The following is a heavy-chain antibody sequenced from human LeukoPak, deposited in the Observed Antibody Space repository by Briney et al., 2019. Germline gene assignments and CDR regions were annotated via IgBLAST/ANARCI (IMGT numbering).Heavy chain of an antibody. J-gene: IGHJ4*02. CDR2: IKSKTDGGTT. CDR3: TTVRYYLLSPSGWL. Sequence: PGGSLRLSCAASGFSFSNAWMSWVRQAPGKGLEWVGRIKSKTDGGTTDYAAPVKGRFTISRDDSKNTLYLQMNSLKTEDTAVYYCTTVRYYLLSPSGWLWGQGTLVTVSS. V-gene: IGHV3-15*01. D-gene: IGHD6-19*01. CDR1: GFSFSNAW.